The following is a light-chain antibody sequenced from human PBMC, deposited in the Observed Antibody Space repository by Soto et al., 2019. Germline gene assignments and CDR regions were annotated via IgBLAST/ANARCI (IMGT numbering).Light chain of an antibody. J-gene: IGKJ4*01. CDR1: QSISSY. CDR3: QQSYSTPLT. CDR2: AAS. Sequence: DIQMTQSPSSLSASVGDRVTITCRASQSISSYLNWYQQKPGKAPKLLIYAASSLQSGVPSRFSGSGSATDFTLTISSLQPEEFATYYCQQSYSTPLTFGGGTKVEIK. V-gene: IGKV1-39*01.